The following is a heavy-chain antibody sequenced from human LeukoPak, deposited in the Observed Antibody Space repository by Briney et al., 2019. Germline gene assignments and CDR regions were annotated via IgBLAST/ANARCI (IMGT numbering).Heavy chain of an antibody. CDR1: GYTFTGYY. J-gene: IGHJ5*02. CDR3: ARHTRYCSGGSCYGSDNWFDP. V-gene: IGHV1-8*02. CDR2: MNPNSGNT. D-gene: IGHD2-15*01. Sequence: ASVKVSCKASGYTFTGYYMHWVRQAPGQGLEWMGWMNPNSGNTGYAQKFQGRVTMTRNTSISTAYMELSSLRSEDTAVYYCARHTRYCSGGSCYGSDNWFDPWGQGTLVTVSS.